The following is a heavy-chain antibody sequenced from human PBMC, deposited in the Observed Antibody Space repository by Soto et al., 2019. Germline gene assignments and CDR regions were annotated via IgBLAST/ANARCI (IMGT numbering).Heavy chain of an antibody. CDR2: ISSSSSYI. CDR3: ATGAAAEIGAFHI. CDR1: GFTFSSYS. V-gene: IGHV3-21*01. J-gene: IGHJ3*02. Sequence: EVQLVESGGGLVKPGGSLRLSCAASGFTFSSYSMNWVRQAPGKGLEWVSSISSSSSYIYYADSVKGRFTISRDNAKNSLYLQMNSLRAEDTAVYYCATGAAAEIGAFHIWGQGTMVTVSS. D-gene: IGHD6-13*01.